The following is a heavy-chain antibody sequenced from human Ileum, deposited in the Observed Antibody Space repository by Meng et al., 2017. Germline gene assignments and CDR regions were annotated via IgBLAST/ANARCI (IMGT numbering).Heavy chain of an antibody. CDR2: MFHSGSP. D-gene: IGHD4-23*01. V-gene: IGHV4-4*02. J-gene: IGHJ4*02. Sequence: VQLQVLCQGVGKTAGTHSGSGSYHGGSCTRGTFWRVVRLPPGKGLEWIGQMFHSGSPFYNPSLNSRVAMSVNKSKSQFSLMLTSVTAADTAVYYCARHGGYYQGFWGQGTLVTVSS. CDR1: GGSCTRGTF. CDR3: ARHGGYYQGF.